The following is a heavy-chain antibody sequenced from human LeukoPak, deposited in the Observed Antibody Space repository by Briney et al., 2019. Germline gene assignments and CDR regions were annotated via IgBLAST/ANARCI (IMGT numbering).Heavy chain of an antibody. CDR2: ISGSGGST. Sequence: GGSLRLSCAASGFTFSSYGMSWVRQAPGKGLEWVSAISGSGGSTYYADSVEGRFTISRDNSKNTLYLQMNSLRAEDTAVYYCAAQLLWFGELAYYYYYMDVWGKGTTVTISS. J-gene: IGHJ6*03. CDR3: AAQLLWFGELAYYYYYMDV. V-gene: IGHV3-23*01. CDR1: GFTFSSYG. D-gene: IGHD3-10*01.